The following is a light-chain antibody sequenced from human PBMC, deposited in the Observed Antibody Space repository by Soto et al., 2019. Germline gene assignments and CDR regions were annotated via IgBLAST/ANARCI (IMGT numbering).Light chain of an antibody. V-gene: IGLV1-40*01. CDR3: QSYDSSLSGVV. CDR2: GNS. J-gene: IGLJ2*01. Sequence: QSVLTQPPSVSGAPGQRVTISCTGSRSNIGAGYDVHWYQQLPGTAPKLLIYGNSNRPSGVPDRFSGSKSGTSASLAITGRQAEDEADYYCQSYDSSLSGVVFGGGTKVTVL. CDR1: RSNIGAGYD.